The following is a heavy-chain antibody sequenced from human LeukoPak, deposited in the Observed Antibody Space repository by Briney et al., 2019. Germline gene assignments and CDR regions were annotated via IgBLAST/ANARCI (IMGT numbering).Heavy chain of an antibody. D-gene: IGHD3-3*01. J-gene: IGHJ4*02. Sequence: GGSLRLSCAASGFTFSSYGMHWVRQAPGKGLEWVAFIRYDGSNKYYADSVKGRFTISRDNSKNTLYLQMNSLRAEDTAVYYCATYYDFWSGYYPTPDYWGQGTLVTVSS. CDR3: ATYYDFWSGYYPTPDY. CDR2: IRYDGSNK. V-gene: IGHV3-30*02. CDR1: GFTFSSYG.